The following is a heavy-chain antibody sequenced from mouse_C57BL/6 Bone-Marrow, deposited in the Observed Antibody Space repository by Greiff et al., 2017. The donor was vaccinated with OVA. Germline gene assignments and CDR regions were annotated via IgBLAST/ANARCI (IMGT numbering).Heavy chain of an antibody. J-gene: IGHJ2*01. V-gene: IGHV1-26*01. CDR1: GYTFTDYY. CDR2: INPNNGGT. CDR3: ARGGYYVGY. Sequence: VQLQQSGPELVKPGASVKISCKASGYTFTDYYMNWVKQSHGKSLEWIGDINPNNGGTSYNQKFKGKATLTVDKSSSTAYMELRSLTSEDSAVYYCARGGYYVGYWGQGTTLTVSS.